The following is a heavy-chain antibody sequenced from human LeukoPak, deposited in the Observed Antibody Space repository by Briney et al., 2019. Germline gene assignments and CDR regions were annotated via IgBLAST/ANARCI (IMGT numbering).Heavy chain of an antibody. Sequence: TGGSLRLSCVASGFTFNTYAMNWVRQAPGKGLEWVSGISGSGDSTYYADSVKGRFTISRDNSNNTLYLQMNSLRAEDTAIYYCAMFYIAVAGQHDYWGQGTLVTVSS. J-gene: IGHJ4*02. V-gene: IGHV3-23*01. CDR2: ISGSGDST. CDR3: AMFYIAVAGQHDY. D-gene: IGHD6-19*01. CDR1: GFTFNTYA.